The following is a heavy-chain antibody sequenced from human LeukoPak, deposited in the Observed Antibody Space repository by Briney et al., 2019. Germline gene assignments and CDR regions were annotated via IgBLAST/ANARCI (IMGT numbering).Heavy chain of an antibody. V-gene: IGHV4-59*01. CDR2: IYYSGST. CDR1: GGSISSYY. D-gene: IGHD3-10*01. CDR3: AAHLWFGELFSRFDP. J-gene: IGHJ5*02. Sequence: SETLSLTCTVSGGSISSYYWSWIRQPPGKGLEWIGYIYYSGSTNYNPSLKSRVTISVDTSKNQFSLKLSSVTAADTAVYYCAAHLWFGELFSRFDPWGQGALVTVSS.